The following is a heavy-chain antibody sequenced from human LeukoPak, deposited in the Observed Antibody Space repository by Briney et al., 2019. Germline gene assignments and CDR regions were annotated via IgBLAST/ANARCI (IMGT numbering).Heavy chain of an antibody. Sequence: GASVKVSCKASGYTFTGYYMHWVRQAPGQGLEWMGWINPNSGGTNYAQKFQGRVTMTRDTSISTAYMELSRLRSDDTAVYYCARIRPSIAAADGGRGNWFDPWGQGTLVTVSS. CDR2: INPNSGGT. J-gene: IGHJ5*02. D-gene: IGHD6-13*01. CDR1: GYTFTGYY. CDR3: ARIRPSIAAADGGRGNWFDP. V-gene: IGHV1-2*02.